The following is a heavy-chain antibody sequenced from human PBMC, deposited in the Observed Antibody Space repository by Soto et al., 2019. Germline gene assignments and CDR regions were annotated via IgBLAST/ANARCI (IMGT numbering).Heavy chain of an antibody. CDR2: IYYSGST. CDR3: ARDPIGNSGYFDY. Sequence: LSETLSLTCTVSGGSISSYYWSWIRQPPGKGLEWIGYIYYSGSTNYNPSLKSRVTISVDTSKNQFSLKLSSVTAADTAVYYCARDPIGNSGYFDYWGQGTLVTVSS. V-gene: IGHV4-59*01. CDR1: GGSISSYY. D-gene: IGHD3-22*01. J-gene: IGHJ4*02.